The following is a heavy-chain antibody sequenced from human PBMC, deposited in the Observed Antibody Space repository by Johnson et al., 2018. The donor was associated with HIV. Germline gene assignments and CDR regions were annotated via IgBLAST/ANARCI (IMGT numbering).Heavy chain of an antibody. CDR1: RFTFSSYS. Sequence: VQLVESGGGVVQPRRSLRLSCAASRFTFSSYSMSWVRHAPGQGLEWVSGITWHGGRTGHADSVKGRFTISRDNTKNSLYLQMNSLRAEATALYYCAREQAAAAFDIWGQGTMVTVSS. D-gene: IGHD6-25*01. V-gene: IGHV3-20*04. J-gene: IGHJ3*02. CDR3: AREQAAAAFDI. CDR2: ITWHGGRT.